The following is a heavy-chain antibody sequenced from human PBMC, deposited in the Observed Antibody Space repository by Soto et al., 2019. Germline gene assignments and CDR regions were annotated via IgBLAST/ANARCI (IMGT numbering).Heavy chain of an antibody. CDR3: ASDKITGLFDY. Sequence: QVQLPQWGAGLLKPSETLSLTCAVYGGSFSGYYWTWIRQPPGKGLEWIGEINHSGSTNYNPSLKSGVTISVDTPKNQFSLKLTSVTAADTAVYYCASDKITGLFDYWGQGTLVTVSS. D-gene: IGHD2-8*02. CDR1: GGSFSGYY. V-gene: IGHV4-34*01. CDR2: INHSGST. J-gene: IGHJ4*02.